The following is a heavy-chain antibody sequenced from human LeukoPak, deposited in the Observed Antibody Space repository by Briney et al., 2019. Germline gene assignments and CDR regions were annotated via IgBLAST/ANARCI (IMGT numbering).Heavy chain of an antibody. CDR1: GFTFTKAW. CDR3: TTEAYYYDSGAIKYFDY. V-gene: IGHV3-21*03. Sequence: PGGSLRLSCAASGFTFTKAWMTWVRQAPGKGLEWVSSISSSSSYMYYADSVKGRFTISRDNAKNSLYLQMNSLKTEDTAVYYCTTEAYYYDSGAIKYFDYWGQGTLVTVSS. CDR2: ISSSSSYM. D-gene: IGHD3-22*01. J-gene: IGHJ4*02.